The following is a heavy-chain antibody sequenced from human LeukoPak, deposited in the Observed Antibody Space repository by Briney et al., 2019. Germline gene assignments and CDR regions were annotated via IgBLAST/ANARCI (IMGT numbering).Heavy chain of an antibody. D-gene: IGHD2-2*01. Sequence: PGGSLRLSCAASGFTFSSYGMHWVRQAPGEGLEWVAVISYDGSNKYYADSVKGRFTISRDNSKNTLYLQMNSLRAEDTAVYYCAKEPRYCSSTSCYYYYYYGMDVWGQGTTVTVSS. CDR1: GFTFSSYG. J-gene: IGHJ6*02. CDR3: AKEPRYCSSTSCYYYYYYGMDV. CDR2: ISYDGSNK. V-gene: IGHV3-30*18.